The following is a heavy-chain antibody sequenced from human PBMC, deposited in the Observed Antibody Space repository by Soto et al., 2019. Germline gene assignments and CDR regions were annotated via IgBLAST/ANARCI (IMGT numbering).Heavy chain of an antibody. CDR2: IYYSGST. CDR1: GGSISSGGYY. CDR3: ARLGAYIAAAGTNWFDP. V-gene: IGHV4-31*03. J-gene: IGHJ5*02. Sequence: PSETLSLTCTVSGGSISSGGYYWSWIRQHPGKGLEWIGYIYYSGSTYYNPSLKSRVTISVDTSKNQFSLKLSSVTAADTAVYYCARLGAYIAAAGTNWFDPWGQGTLVTVSS. D-gene: IGHD6-13*01.